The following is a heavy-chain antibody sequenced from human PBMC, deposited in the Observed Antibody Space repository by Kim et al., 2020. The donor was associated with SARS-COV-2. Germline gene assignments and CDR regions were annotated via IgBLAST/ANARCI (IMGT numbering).Heavy chain of an antibody. CDR3: ASAFLYGAWNFDY. V-gene: IGHV3-53*01. D-gene: IGHD4-17*01. CDR1: GFTVSSNY. J-gene: IGHJ4*02. Sequence: GGSLRLSCAASGFTVSSNYMSWVRQAPGKGLEWVSVIYSGGSTYYADSVKGRFTISRDNSKNTLYLQRNSLRAGDTAVYYCASAFLYGAWNFDYWGQGTLVTVSS. CDR2: IYSGGST.